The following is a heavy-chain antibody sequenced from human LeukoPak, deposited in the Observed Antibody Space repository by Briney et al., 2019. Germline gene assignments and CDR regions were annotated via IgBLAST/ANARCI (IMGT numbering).Heavy chain of an antibody. CDR2: ISAYNGNT. CDR1: GYTFTSYD. D-gene: IGHD6-13*01. CDR3: ASKAAAHDAFDI. V-gene: IGHV1-18*01. Sequence: PSASVKVSCKASGYTFTSYDINWVRQATGQGLEWMGWISAYNGNTNYAQKLQGRVTMTADTSTSTAYMELRSLRSDDTAVYYCASKAAAHDAFDIWGQGTMVTVSS. J-gene: IGHJ3*02.